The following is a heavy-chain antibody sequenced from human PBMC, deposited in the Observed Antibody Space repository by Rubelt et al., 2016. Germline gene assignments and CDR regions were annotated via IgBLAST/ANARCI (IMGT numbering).Heavy chain of an antibody. CDR2: VSHSGTT. CDR3: ARVRAPYGDAFDI. Sequence: QVQLQQWGAGLLKPSETLSLTCAVYGGSFSGYYWSWIRQPPGKGLEWIGEVSHSGTTNSNPSLKRRLTMSVDTSKNQFSLKLSSVTAADTAVYYCARVRAPYGDAFDIWGQGTMVTVSS. V-gene: IGHV4-34*01. D-gene: IGHD4-17*01. J-gene: IGHJ3*02. CDR1: GGSFSGYY.